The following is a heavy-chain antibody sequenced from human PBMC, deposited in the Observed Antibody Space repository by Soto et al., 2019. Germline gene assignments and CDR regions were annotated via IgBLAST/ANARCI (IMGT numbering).Heavy chain of an antibody. Sequence: SETLSLTCTVCGGSISSYYWSWIRQPPGKGLEWIGYIYYSGSTNYNPSLKSRVTISVDTSKNQFSLKLSSVTAADTAVYYCARVHSSSWYWFDPWGQGTLVTVSS. CDR2: IYYSGST. J-gene: IGHJ5*02. D-gene: IGHD6-13*01. V-gene: IGHV4-59*01. CDR3: ARVHSSSWYWFDP. CDR1: GGSISSYY.